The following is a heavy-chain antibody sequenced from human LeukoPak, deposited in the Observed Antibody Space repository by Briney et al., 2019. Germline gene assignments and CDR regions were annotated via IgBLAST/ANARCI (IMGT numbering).Heavy chain of an antibody. J-gene: IGHJ3*02. CDR2: ISWNSGSI. D-gene: IGHD5-18*01. Sequence: GGSLRLSCAASGFTFDDYAMHWVRQAPGKGLEWVSGISWNSGSIGYADSVKGRFTISRDNAKNSLYLQMNSLRAEDTALYYCAKDTTYSYGDYAFDIWGQGTMVTASS. CDR3: AKDTTYSYGDYAFDI. V-gene: IGHV3-9*01. CDR1: GFTFDDYA.